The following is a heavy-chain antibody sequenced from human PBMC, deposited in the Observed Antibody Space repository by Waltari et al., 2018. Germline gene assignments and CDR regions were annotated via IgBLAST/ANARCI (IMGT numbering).Heavy chain of an antibody. CDR3: ARDFKTDPYGSYYYYGMDV. V-gene: IGHV1-69*08. CDR1: GGTFSSYA. Sequence: QVQLVQSGAEVKKPGSSVKVSCKASGGTFSSYAISWVRQAPGQGLEWMGRIIPIFGTANYAQKFQGRVTITADKSTSTAYMELSSLRSEDTAVYYCARDFKTDPYGSYYYYGMDVWGQGTTVTVSS. D-gene: IGHD4-17*01. CDR2: IIPIFGTA. J-gene: IGHJ6*02.